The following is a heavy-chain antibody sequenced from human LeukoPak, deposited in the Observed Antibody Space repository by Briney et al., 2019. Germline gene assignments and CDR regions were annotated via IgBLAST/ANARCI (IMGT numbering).Heavy chain of an antibody. Sequence: SETLSLTCTVTGGSISSYYWSWIRQPPGKGLEWIGYIYYSGSTNYNPSLKSRVTISVDTSKNQSSLKLSSVTAADTAVYYCARYREYDSSGYYYYFDYWGQGTLVTVSS. CDR1: GGSISSYY. D-gene: IGHD3-22*01. J-gene: IGHJ4*02. V-gene: IGHV4-59*01. CDR3: ARYREYDSSGYYYYFDY. CDR2: IYYSGST.